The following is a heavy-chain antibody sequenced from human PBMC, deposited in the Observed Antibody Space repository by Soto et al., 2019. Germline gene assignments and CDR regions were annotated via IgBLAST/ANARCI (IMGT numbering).Heavy chain of an antibody. CDR2: INHSGST. CDR3: ARGRRQQLTYGMDV. V-gene: IGHV4-34*01. CDR1: GGSVNSGNYY. Sequence: SETLSLTCAVFGGSVNSGNYYWSWIRQPPGKGLEWIGEINHSGSTNYNPSLKSRVTISVDTSKNQFSLKLSSVTAADTAVYYCARGRRQQLTYGMDVWGQGTTVTVSS. J-gene: IGHJ6*02. D-gene: IGHD6-13*01.